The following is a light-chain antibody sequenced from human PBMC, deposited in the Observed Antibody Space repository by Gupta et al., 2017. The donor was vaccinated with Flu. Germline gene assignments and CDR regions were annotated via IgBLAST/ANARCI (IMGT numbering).Light chain of an antibody. CDR1: QSISSY. Sequence: PYSLSASVGDRVTITCRASQSISSYLNWYQQKPGKAPKLLIYAASSLQSGVPSRFSGSGSGTDFTLTISSLQPEDFATYYCQQSDSTLFTFGPGTKVDIK. CDR2: AAS. CDR3: QQSDSTLFT. J-gene: IGKJ3*01. V-gene: IGKV1-39*01.